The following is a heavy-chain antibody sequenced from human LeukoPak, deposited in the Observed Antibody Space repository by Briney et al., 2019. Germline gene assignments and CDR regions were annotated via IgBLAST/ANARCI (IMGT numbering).Heavy chain of an antibody. J-gene: IGHJ3*02. CDR1: GYTFTNYD. V-gene: IGHV1-8*01. CDR2: MNPNSGNT. CDR3: ARKYGSSWTKDAFDI. Sequence: GASVKVSCKASGYTFTNYDINWVRQATGQGLEWMGWMNPNSGNTGYTQKFQGRVTMTRNTSISTAYMELSSLRSEDTAVYYCARKYGSSWTKDAFDIWGQGTMVTVSS. D-gene: IGHD6-13*01.